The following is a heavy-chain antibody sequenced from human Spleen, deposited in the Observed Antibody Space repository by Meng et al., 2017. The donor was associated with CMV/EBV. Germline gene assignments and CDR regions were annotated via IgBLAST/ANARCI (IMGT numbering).Heavy chain of an antibody. V-gene: IGHV1-18*01. D-gene: IGHD3-10*01. CDR3: AKDYNFLIDY. J-gene: IGHJ4*02. CDR1: GYTFIGYY. Sequence: ASVKVSCKASGYTFIGYYIYWVRQAPGQGLEWMGWISAYNGNTNYAQKFQGRVTVTTDTSTSTAYMELRSLKSDDTAVYYCAKDYNFLIDYWGQGTLVTVSS. CDR2: ISAYNGNT.